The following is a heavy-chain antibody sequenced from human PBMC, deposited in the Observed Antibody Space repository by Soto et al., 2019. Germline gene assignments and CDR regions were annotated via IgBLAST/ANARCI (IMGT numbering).Heavy chain of an antibody. D-gene: IGHD3-22*01. CDR2: IYHSGST. CDR1: GGSISSSNW. J-gene: IGHJ6*02. CDR3: ARGGTMIVVAASYGMDV. Sequence: LSLTCAVSGGSISSSNWWSWVRQPPGKGLEWIGEIYHSGSTNYNPSLKSRVTISVDKSKNQFSLKLSSVTAADTAVYYCARGGTMIVVAASYGMDVWGQGTTVTVSS. V-gene: IGHV4-4*02.